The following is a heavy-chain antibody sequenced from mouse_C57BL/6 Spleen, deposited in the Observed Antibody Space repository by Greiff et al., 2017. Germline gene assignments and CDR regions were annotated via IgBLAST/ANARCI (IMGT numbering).Heavy chain of an antibody. CDR2: IYPGNSDT. CDR3: TRDTTAYYFDY. V-gene: IGHV1-5*01. Sequence: VQLQQSGTVLARPGASVKMSCKTSGYTFTSYWMHWVKQRPGQGLEWIGAIYPGNSDTSYNQKFKGQAKLTAVTSASTAYMELSSLTNEDSAVYYCTRDTTAYYFDYWGQGTTLTVSS. D-gene: IGHD1-2*01. CDR1: GYTFTSYW. J-gene: IGHJ2*01.